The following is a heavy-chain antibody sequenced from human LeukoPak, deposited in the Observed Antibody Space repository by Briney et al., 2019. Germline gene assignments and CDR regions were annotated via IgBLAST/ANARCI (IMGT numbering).Heavy chain of an antibody. CDR3: ASQRVGYCSSTSCHFDY. CDR1: GGSISSYY. V-gene: IGHV4-4*07. Sequence: SETLSLTCTVSGGSISSYYWSWIRQPAGKGLDGIGRIYTRGSTNYNPSLKSRVTMSVDTSKNQFSLKLSSVTAADTAVYYCASQRVGYCSSTSCHFDYWGQGTLVTVSS. CDR2: IYTRGST. J-gene: IGHJ4*02. D-gene: IGHD2-2*01.